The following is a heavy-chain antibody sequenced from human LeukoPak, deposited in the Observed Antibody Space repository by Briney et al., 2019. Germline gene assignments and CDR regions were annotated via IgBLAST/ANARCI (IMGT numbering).Heavy chain of an antibody. CDR2: IYGSGHDT. D-gene: IGHD2/OR15-2a*01. CDR3: AKDIKPDGISDIDY. J-gene: IGHJ4*02. V-gene: IGHV3-23*01. CDR1: GFTFSTYP. Sequence: GGSLRLSRAASGFTFSTYPMSWVGQAPEKGLEWVSGIYGSGHDTFYADSVKGRFVISRDNAKNILFLQMDSLRVEDTAVYYRAKDIKPDGISDIDYWGQGTLVTVSS.